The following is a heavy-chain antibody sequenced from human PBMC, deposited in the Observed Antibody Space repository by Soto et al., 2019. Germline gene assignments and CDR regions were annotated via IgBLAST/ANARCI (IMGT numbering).Heavy chain of an antibody. Sequence: ASVKVSCKASGYTFTSYAMHWVRQAPGQRLEWMGWINAGNGNTKYSQKFQGRVTITRDTSASTAYMELSSLRSEDTAVYYCARDHITHPSYYYYGMDVWGQGTTGTVSS. CDR1: GYTFTSYA. J-gene: IGHJ6*02. V-gene: IGHV1-3*01. CDR3: ARDHITHPSYYYYGMDV. CDR2: INAGNGNT. D-gene: IGHD1-20*01.